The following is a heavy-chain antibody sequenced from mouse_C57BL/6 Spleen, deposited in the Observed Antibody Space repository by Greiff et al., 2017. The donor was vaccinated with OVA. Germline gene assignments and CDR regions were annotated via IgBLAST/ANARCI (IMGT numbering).Heavy chain of an antibody. V-gene: IGHV14-2*01. D-gene: IGHD1-1*01. CDR1: GFNLKDYY. CDR2: LDPEDGDT. Sequence: VQLKQSGAELVEPGASVKLSCTASGFNLKDYYMHWVKQRTEQGLEWIGRLDPEDGDTKSAPNFPGKATITADTSSNTAYLQLSSLTSEATAVYYCARLDDGRYWYFDVWGTGTTVTVSS. J-gene: IGHJ1*03. CDR3: ARLDDGRYWYFDV.